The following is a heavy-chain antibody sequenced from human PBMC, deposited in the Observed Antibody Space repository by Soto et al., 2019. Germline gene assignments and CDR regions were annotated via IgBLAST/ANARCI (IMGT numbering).Heavy chain of an antibody. Sequence: GSLRLSCAASGFTFSSYSMNWVRQAPGKGLEWVSSISSSSSYIYYADSVKGRFTISRDNAKNSLYLQMNSLRAEDTAVYYCARDLVVVVAATPHYYYGMDVWGQGTTVTVSS. V-gene: IGHV3-21*01. CDR3: ARDLVVVVAATPHYYYGMDV. D-gene: IGHD2-15*01. J-gene: IGHJ6*02. CDR1: GFTFSSYS. CDR2: ISSSSSYI.